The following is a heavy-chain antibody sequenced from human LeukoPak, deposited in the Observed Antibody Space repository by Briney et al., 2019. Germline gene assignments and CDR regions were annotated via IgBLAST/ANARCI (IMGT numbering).Heavy chain of an antibody. J-gene: IGHJ4*02. D-gene: IGHD6-13*01. Sequence: GGSLRLSCSASGFTFSSYAMHWVRQAPGKGLEYVSAISSNGGSTYYADSVKGRFTISRDNSKNTLYLQMSSLRAEDTAVYYCVKGSHSSSWCVAVDQAGMDYWGQGTLVTVSS. CDR3: VKGSHSSSWCVAVDQAGMDY. CDR2: ISSNGGST. CDR1: GFTFSSYA. V-gene: IGHV3-64D*06.